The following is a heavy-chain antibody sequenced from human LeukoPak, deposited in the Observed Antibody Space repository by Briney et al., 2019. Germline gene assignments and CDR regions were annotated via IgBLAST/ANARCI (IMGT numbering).Heavy chain of an antibody. CDR2: ISHSGTT. Sequence: SETLSLTCTVSGGSLSSGNYQWGWIRQPPGKGLEWIALISHSGTTYYNPSLKSRVTMSVYTSKNQFSLKLNSVTAADTAVYYCLRDQDCSGGDCQVCWGQGTLVTVSS. CDR1: GGSLSSGNYQ. J-gene: IGHJ4*02. CDR3: LRDQDCSGGDCQVC. V-gene: IGHV4-39*02. D-gene: IGHD2-15*01.